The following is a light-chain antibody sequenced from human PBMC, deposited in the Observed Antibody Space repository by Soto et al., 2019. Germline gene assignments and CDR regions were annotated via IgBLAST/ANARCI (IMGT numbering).Light chain of an antibody. CDR3: QQYGSAPKT. V-gene: IGKV3-20*01. CDR2: GAS. Sequence: EIVLTQSPGTLSLSPGERATLSCRASQSVSSIYLAWYQQKPGQAPRLLIYGASSRATGIPDRFSGSGSGTNFPLTISRLEPYEFAVYYCQQYGSAPKTFGQGNKLEIK. J-gene: IGKJ1*01. CDR1: QSVSSIY.